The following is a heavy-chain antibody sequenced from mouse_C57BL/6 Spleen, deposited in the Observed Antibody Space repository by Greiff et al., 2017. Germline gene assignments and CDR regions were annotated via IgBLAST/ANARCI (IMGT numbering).Heavy chain of an antibody. V-gene: IGHV1-72*01. J-gene: IGHJ4*01. D-gene: IGHD1-1*01. Sequence: VQLQQPGAEPVKPGASVKLSCKASGYTFTSYWMHWVKQRPGRGLEWIGRIDPNSGGTKYNEKFKSKATLTVDKPSSTAYMQLSSLTSDASAVYNCAWNYSTSSLYYAMGYWGQGTSVTVSS. CDR1: GYTFTSYW. CDR2: IDPNSGGT. CDR3: AWNYSTSSLYYAMGY.